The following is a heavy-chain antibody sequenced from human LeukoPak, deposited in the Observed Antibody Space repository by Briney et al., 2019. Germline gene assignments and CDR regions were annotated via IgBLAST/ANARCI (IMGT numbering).Heavy chain of an antibody. Sequence: GGSLRLSCAVSGFSFTNFWMSWVRQAPGRGLEWVANIHPEGNEKYRVESVKGRFTISRDNTKNLPFLQMNGLRVEDTAVYYCARGDASSGGHWGQGTLVTVSS. D-gene: IGHD3-10*01. J-gene: IGHJ4*02. V-gene: IGHV3-7*04. CDR2: IHPEGNEK. CDR3: ARGDASSGGH. CDR1: GFSFTNFW.